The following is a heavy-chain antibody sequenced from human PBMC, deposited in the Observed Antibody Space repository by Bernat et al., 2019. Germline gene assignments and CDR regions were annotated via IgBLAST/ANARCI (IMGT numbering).Heavy chain of an antibody. CDR3: ARAGGYYDYIWGSYRVNDAFDI. V-gene: IGHV3-53*05. J-gene: IGHJ3*02. CDR2: IYSGGST. CDR1: GFTVSSNY. Sequence: EVQLVETGGGLIQPGGSLRLSCAASGFTVSSNYMSWVRQAPGKGLEWVSVIYSGGSTYYAGAVKGRFTISRDNSKNTLYLQMNSLRAEDTAVYYCARAGGYYDYIWGSYRVNDAFDIWGQGTMVTVSS. D-gene: IGHD3-16*02.